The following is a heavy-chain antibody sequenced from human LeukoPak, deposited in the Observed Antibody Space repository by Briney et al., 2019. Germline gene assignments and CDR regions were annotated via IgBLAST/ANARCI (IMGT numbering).Heavy chain of an antibody. Sequence: GTSLRLSRAASGFTFSTYAIHWVRQTPGKGLEWVADISYNGGTKYFADSVRGRFTISRDNSKNTVSLQMNSLRDDDAAVYFCARDPGGGQMDYWGQGTLVTVSS. CDR3: ARDPGGGQMDY. V-gene: IGHV3-30*04. D-gene: IGHD3-10*01. CDR1: GFTFSTYA. J-gene: IGHJ4*02. CDR2: ISYNGGTK.